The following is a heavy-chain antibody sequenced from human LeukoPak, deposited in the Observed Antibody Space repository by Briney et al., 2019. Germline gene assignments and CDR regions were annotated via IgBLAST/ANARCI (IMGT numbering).Heavy chain of an antibody. CDR3: AGDLPPYRSSWGHFDY. Sequence: ASVKVSCKASGYTFTSYGISWVRQAPGQGLEWMGWISAYNGNTNYAQKLQGRVTMTTDTSTSTAYMEPRSLRSDDTAVYYCAGDLPPYRSSWGHFDYWAQGTLVTVSS. J-gene: IGHJ4*02. CDR1: GYTFTSYG. V-gene: IGHV1-18*01. D-gene: IGHD6-13*01. CDR2: ISAYNGNT.